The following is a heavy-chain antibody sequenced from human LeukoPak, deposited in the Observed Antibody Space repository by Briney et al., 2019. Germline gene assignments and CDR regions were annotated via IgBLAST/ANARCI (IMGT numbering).Heavy chain of an antibody. CDR2: INLSGGSA. V-gene: IGHV1-46*01. Sequence: ASAKVSCKASGYTFTRYYMHWVRQAPGQGLEWMGTINLSGGSARSAQKFQGRVTMTRDTSTSTVFMEVSSLRSEDTAVYYCARLADYDSSDYLSYWGQGTLVTVSS. CDR3: ARLADYDSSDYLSY. D-gene: IGHD3-22*01. CDR1: GYTFTRYY. J-gene: IGHJ4*02.